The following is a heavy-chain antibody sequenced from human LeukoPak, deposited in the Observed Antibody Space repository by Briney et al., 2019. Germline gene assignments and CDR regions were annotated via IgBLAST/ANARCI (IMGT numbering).Heavy chain of an antibody. V-gene: IGHV1-8*01. CDR2: INPSGGST. D-gene: IGHD1-20*01. CDR3: ARAITGTDI. J-gene: IGHJ4*02. Sequence: ASVKVSCKASGYTFTSFDINWVRQAPGQGLEWMGIINPSGGSTSYAQKFQGRVTMTRNTSISTAYMELSSLRSEDTAVYYCARAITGTDIWGQGTLVTVSS. CDR1: GYTFTSFD.